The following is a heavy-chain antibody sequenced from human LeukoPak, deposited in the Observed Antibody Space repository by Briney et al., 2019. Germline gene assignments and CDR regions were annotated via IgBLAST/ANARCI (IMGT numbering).Heavy chain of an antibody. Sequence: GGSLRLSCAASGFTFDDYAMHWVRQAPGKGLEWVSGISWNSGSIGYADSVKGRFTISRDNAKNSLYLQMNSLRAEDTAVYYCARDPWAHSSGYYYGYWGQGTLVTVSS. J-gene: IGHJ4*02. CDR2: ISWNSGSI. CDR1: GFTFDDYA. CDR3: ARDPWAHSSGYYYGY. D-gene: IGHD3-22*01. V-gene: IGHV3-9*01.